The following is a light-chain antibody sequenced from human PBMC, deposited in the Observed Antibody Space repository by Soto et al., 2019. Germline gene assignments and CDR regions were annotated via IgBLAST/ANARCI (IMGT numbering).Light chain of an antibody. Sequence: QSVLTQSPSASGTPGQTVTISCFGSSSNVGKNTVTWYQQVSGAAPNLLIFNSNQRPSGVPDRFSGSKSDTSASLAISGLQAEDEAHYYCAAWDDSLKAVLFGGGTKLTVL. CDR1: SSNVGKNT. V-gene: IGLV1-44*01. CDR2: NSN. J-gene: IGLJ3*02. CDR3: AAWDDSLKAVL.